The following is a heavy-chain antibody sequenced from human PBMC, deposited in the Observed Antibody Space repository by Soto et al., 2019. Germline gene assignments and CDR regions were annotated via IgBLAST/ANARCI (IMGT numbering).Heavy chain of an antibody. D-gene: IGHD1-26*01. J-gene: IGHJ4*02. CDR2: IFSNDEK. V-gene: IGHV2-26*01. Sequence: QVTLKESGPVLVKPTETLTLTCTVSGFSLSNARMGVSWIRQPPGKALEWLAHIFSNDEKSYSTSLKSRLTNPNATSNSQVVLTMTNMGPVDTATYYCARHGRGVGARPLDYWGQGTLVTVSS. CDR3: ARHGRGVGARPLDY. CDR1: GFSLSNARMG.